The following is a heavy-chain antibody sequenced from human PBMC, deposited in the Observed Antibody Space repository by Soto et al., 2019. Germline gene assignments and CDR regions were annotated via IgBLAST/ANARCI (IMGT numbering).Heavy chain of an antibody. CDR2: MNPNSGNT. CDR1: GYTFTSYD. CDR3: ARGYYDFWSGYSYDFDY. D-gene: IGHD3-3*01. Sequence: QVQLVQSGAEVKKPGASVKVSCKASGYTFTSYDINWVRQATGQGLEWMGWMNPNSGNTGYAQKFQGRVTMTRNTSISTAYIELSSLSSEDTAVYYCARGYYDFWSGYSYDFDYWGQGTLVTVSS. V-gene: IGHV1-8*01. J-gene: IGHJ4*02.